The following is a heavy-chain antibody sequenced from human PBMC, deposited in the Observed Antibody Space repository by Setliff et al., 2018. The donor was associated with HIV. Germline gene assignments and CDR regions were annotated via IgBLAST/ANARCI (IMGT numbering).Heavy chain of an antibody. V-gene: IGHV4-39*01. CDR1: GGSISSASYF. J-gene: IGHJ5*02. CDR2: VFYSGST. CDR3: ARHRSYGDYDPNWFDP. D-gene: IGHD4-17*01. Sequence: SETLSLTCTVSGGSISSASYFWGWIRQSPGRGLEWIGSVFYSGSTYYNPSLRSRITISVDMSKNQFSLKLNSVTAADTAIYYCARHRSYGDYDPNWFDPWGRGTLVTVPQ.